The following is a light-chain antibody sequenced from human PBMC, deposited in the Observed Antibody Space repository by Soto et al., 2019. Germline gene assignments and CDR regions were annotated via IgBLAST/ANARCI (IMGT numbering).Light chain of an antibody. V-gene: IGKV1-5*01. J-gene: IGKJ1*01. CDR3: QQYNSYSRT. CDR1: QSISSW. CDR2: DAS. Sequence: DILMTQSPSTLSASVGDRVTITFRASQSISSWLAWYQQKPGKAPKVLIFDASSLESGVPSRFSGSGSGTEFTLTISSLQPDDFATYYCQQYNSYSRTFGQGTKVDIK.